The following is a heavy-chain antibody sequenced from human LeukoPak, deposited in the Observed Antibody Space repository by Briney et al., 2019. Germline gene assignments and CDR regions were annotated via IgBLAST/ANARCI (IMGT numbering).Heavy chain of an antibody. CDR3: ARVRIPKIVVVPAAMPRGWFDP. V-gene: IGHV4-39*07. J-gene: IGHJ5*02. D-gene: IGHD2-2*01. CDR2: IYYSGST. Sequence: PSETLSLTCTVSGGSISSSSYYWGWIRQPPGKGLEWIGSIYYSGSTYYNPSLKSRVTISVDTSKNQFSLKLSSVTAADTAVYYCARVRIPKIVVVPAAMPRGWFDPWGQGTLVTVSS. CDR1: GGSISSSSYY.